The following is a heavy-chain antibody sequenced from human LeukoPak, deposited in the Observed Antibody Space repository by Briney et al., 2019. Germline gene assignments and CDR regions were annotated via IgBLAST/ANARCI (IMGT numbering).Heavy chain of an antibody. CDR3: ARVLDYSTTNFDY. J-gene: IGHJ4*02. CDR2: ISSSGSTI. D-gene: IGHD4-11*01. CDR1: GFTFSDYY. V-gene: IGHV3-11*04. Sequence: GGSLRLSCAASGFTFSDYYMSWIRQAPGKGLEWVSYISSSGSTIYYADSVKGRFTISRDNAKNSLYLQMNSLRAEDTAVYYCARVLDYSTTNFDYWGQGTLVTVSS.